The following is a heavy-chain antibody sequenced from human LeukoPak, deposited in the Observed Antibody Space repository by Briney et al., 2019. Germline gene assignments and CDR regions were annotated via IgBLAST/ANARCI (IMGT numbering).Heavy chain of an antibody. CDR3: ARHISSGSGTYAHFDY. CDR1: GGSISTYY. CDR2: IYDSGST. V-gene: IGHV4-59*08. J-gene: IGHJ4*02. D-gene: IGHD1-26*01. Sequence: SETLSLTCTVSGGSISTYYWNWIRQPPGKGLEWIGYIYDSGSTNYNPSLKSRVTMSLDTSKNQVSLNLNSVTAADTAVYYCARHISSGSGTYAHFDYWGQGTLVTVSS.